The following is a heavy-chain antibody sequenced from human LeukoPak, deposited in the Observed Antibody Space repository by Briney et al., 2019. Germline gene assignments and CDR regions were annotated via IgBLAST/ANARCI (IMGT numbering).Heavy chain of an antibody. Sequence: GGALRLSCTASGFTFCNYWMSWVRLAPGEGLGWGASIKEDGSDKYYVDSVRGRFTISRDNAKNSLYLQMNGLRAEDTAVYYCARDTYRFYDYWGQGTLVTVSS. J-gene: IGHJ4*02. V-gene: IGHV3-7*01. CDR3: ARDTYRFYDY. CDR1: GFTFCNYW. CDR2: IKEDGSDK.